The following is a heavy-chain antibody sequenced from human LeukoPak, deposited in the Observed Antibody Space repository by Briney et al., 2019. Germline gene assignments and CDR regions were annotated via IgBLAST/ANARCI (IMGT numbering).Heavy chain of an antibody. Sequence: PGGSLRLSCVASGFTFSSYWMSWVRQAPGKGLEWVSSISSSSSYIYYADSVKGRFTISRDNAKNSLYLQMNSLRAEDTAVYYCARDHKFWFGELLYYFDYWGQGTLVTVSS. D-gene: IGHD3-10*01. CDR1: GFTFSSYW. CDR2: ISSSSSYI. CDR3: ARDHKFWFGELLYYFDY. J-gene: IGHJ4*02. V-gene: IGHV3-21*01.